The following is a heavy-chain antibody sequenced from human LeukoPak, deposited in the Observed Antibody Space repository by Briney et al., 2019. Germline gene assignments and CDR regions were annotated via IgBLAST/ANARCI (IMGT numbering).Heavy chain of an antibody. CDR3: ARLYRGTDGYNSVY. CDR1: GGSFSGNY. Sequence: SETLSLTCAVYGGSFSGNYWSWLRQSPGKGLEWIGEINHSGNTNYNPSLKSRVTISGDTSKKQFSLKLNSVTAADTAVYYCARLYRGTDGYNSVYWGQGTLVTVSS. CDR2: INHSGNT. D-gene: IGHD5-24*01. V-gene: IGHV4-34*01. J-gene: IGHJ4*02.